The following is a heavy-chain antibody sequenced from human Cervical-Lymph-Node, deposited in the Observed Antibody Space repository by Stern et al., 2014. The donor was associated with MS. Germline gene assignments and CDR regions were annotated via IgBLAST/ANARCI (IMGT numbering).Heavy chain of an antibody. CDR1: GYTFTNYG. CDR2: ISTYNGRT. J-gene: IGHJ4*02. CDR3: ARRSGSYSFDY. V-gene: IGHV1-18*01. Sequence: VQLGQSGAEVKKPGASVKVSCKPTGYTFTNYGISWVRQAPGQGLEWMGWISTYNGRTNYAQKLQGRLTMTRDTSTSTAYMDLRSLTSDDTAVYYCARRSGSYSFDYWGQETLVTVSS. D-gene: IGHD1-26*01.